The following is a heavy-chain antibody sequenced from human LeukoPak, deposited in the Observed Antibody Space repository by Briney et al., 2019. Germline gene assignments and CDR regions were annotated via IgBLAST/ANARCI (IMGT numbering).Heavy chain of an antibody. J-gene: IGHJ4*02. D-gene: IGHD1-14*01. V-gene: IGHV3-48*04. CDR2: ISSSSSTI. Sequence: GGSLRLSCAASGFTFSSYSMNWVRQAPGKGLEWVSYISSSSSTIYYADSVKGRFTISRDNAKNSLYLQMNSLRAEDTAVYYCARDRDLTGAIVIYWGQGTLVTVSS. CDR1: GFTFSSYS. CDR3: ARDRDLTGAIVIY.